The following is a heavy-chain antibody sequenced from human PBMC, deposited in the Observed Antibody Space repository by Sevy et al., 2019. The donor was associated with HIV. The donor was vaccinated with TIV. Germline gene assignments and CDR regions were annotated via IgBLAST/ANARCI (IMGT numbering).Heavy chain of an antibody. Sequence: GGSLRLSCAASGFTFSNYDMHWVRQAPGKGLEWVAVIWHDGSYEYYADSVKGRFTISRDNAKSTLYLQMNRLRAEDTAVYYCAKTFAIFGVLMSPDFDPWGQGSLVTVSS. D-gene: IGHD3-3*01. J-gene: IGHJ5*02. V-gene: IGHV3-33*06. CDR2: IWHDGSYE. CDR1: GFTFSNYD. CDR3: AKTFAIFGVLMSPDFDP.